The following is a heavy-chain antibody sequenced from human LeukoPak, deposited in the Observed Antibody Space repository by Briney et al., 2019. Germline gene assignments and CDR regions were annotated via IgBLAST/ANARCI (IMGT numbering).Heavy chain of an antibody. J-gene: IGHJ3*02. CDR3: ARDSGKTTGSTLDAFDI. CDR1: GYTFTDYY. V-gene: IGHV1-69-2*01. CDR2: VDPEDGET. Sequence: ASVKISCKVSGYTFTDYYMHWVQQAPGKGLEWMGLVDPEDGETIYAEKFQGRVTITADTSTDTAYMELSSLRSEDTAVYYCARDSGKTTGSTLDAFDIWGQGTMVTVSS. D-gene: IGHD1-7*01.